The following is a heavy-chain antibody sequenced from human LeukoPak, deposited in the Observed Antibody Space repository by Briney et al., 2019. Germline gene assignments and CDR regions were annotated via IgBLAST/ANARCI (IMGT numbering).Heavy chain of an antibody. Sequence: SETLSLTCTVSGGSISSYYWNWIRQPPGKGLEWIGYIYYSGNTNYNPSLKSRVTISVDTSKNQFPLKLSSVTAADTAVYYCARVRWGIYYMDVWGKGTTVTVSS. V-gene: IGHV4-59*01. J-gene: IGHJ6*03. CDR1: GGSISSYY. CDR3: ARVRWGIYYMDV. CDR2: IYYSGNT. D-gene: IGHD2-8*02.